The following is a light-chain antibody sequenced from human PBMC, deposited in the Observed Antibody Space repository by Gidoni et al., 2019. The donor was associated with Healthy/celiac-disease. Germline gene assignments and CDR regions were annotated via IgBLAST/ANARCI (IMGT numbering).Light chain of an antibody. CDR1: NIGSKS. J-gene: IGLJ2*01. CDR3: QVWDSSSDHVV. CDR2: YDS. V-gene: IGLV3-21*04. Sequence: SSVLTQPPSVSVAPGKTARITCGGNNIGSKSVHWYQQKPGQAPVLVIYYDSDRPSGIPERFSGSNSGNTATLTISRVEAGDEAVYYCQVWDSSSDHVVFGGGTKLTVL.